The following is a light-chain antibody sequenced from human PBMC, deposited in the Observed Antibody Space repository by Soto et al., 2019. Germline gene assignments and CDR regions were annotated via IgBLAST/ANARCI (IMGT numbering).Light chain of an antibody. V-gene: IGKV3-20*01. J-gene: IGKJ5*01. CDR3: QRYASSTIT. CDR1: QSVTSN. CDR2: GAS. Sequence: EIVLTQSPGTLSLSPGERATLFCRASQSVTSNLAWYQQKAGRTPRLLIYGASNRATGIPDRFSGSGSGTGFTLTISRLEPEDFAVYYCQRYASSTITFGQGTRLEI.